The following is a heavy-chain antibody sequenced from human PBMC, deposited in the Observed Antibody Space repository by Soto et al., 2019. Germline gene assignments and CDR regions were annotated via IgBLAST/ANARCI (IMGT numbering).Heavy chain of an antibody. Sequence: ASETLSLTCTVSGGSISSNYWTWIRQPPGKGLEWIGYVYNSGSTNYNPSLKSRVTISEDTSRSQFSLKVNSMTAADTAVYYCARYRREAVAGYTLDYWGQGILVTVSS. V-gene: IGHV4-59*01. CDR3: ARYRREAVAGYTLDY. CDR2: VYNSGST. CDR1: GGSISSNY. J-gene: IGHJ4*02. D-gene: IGHD6-13*01.